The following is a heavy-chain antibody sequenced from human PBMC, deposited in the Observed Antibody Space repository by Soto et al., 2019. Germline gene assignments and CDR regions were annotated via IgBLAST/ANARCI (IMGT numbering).Heavy chain of an antibody. V-gene: IGHV3-30*04. CDR3: ARMFGFSYGPANRGMDV. J-gene: IGHJ6*02. Sequence: QVQLVESGGGVAQPGRSLRLFCAASGFTLSSYSLHWVRQSPGKGLEWVAAISSDGTEKHYADSVKGRITISRDNSKNTLSLQLNSLRTEDTAVYYCARMFGFSYGPANRGMDVWGQGTTVTVSS. CDR2: ISSDGTEK. CDR1: GFTLSSYS. D-gene: IGHD5-18*01.